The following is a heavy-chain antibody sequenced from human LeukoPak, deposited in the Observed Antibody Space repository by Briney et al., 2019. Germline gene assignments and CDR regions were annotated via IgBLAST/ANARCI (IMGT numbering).Heavy chain of an antibody. D-gene: IGHD3-10*01. Sequence: GGSLRLSCAASGFTFSSYSMNWVRQAPGKRLEWVSSISSSSNYISYADSVKGRFTISRDNAKNSLYLQMNSLGAEDTAVYYCARRIYGSGSYSFDYWGQRTLVTVSS. CDR1: GFTFSSYS. V-gene: IGHV3-21*01. CDR3: ARRIYGSGSYSFDY. J-gene: IGHJ4*02. CDR2: ISSSSNYI.